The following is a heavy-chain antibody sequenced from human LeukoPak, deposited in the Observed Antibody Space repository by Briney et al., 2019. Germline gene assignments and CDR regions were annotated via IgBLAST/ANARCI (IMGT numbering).Heavy chain of an antibody. V-gene: IGHV3-21*01. CDR1: GFMFGSFS. CDR2: ISSSGSVT. Sequence: PGGSLRLSCAASGFMFGSFSMNWVRQAPGRGLEWVSSISSSGSVTYYADSVKGRFTVSKDNARNSLHLQMNNLAVEDTATYFCARGQPDSGGHYYSWYFDHWGQGTPVTVSS. D-gene: IGHD3-22*01. J-gene: IGHJ4*02. CDR3: ARGQPDSGGHYYSWYFDH.